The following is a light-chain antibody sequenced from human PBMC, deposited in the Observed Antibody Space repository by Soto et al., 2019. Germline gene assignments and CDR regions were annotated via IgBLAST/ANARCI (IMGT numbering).Light chain of an antibody. CDR2: RNN. J-gene: IGLJ7*01. Sequence: QSVLTQPPSASGTPGQRVTISCSGSSSNIGSNYVYWYQQLPGTAPKLLIYRNNQRPSGVPDRFSGSKSGTSASLAISGLRSEDEADYYCAAWDDSLSGAVFGVGTQLTV. CDR1: SSNIGSNY. CDR3: AAWDDSLSGAV. V-gene: IGLV1-47*01.